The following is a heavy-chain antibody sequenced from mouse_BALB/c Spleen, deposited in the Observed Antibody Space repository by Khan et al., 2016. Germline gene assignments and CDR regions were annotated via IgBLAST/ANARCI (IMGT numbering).Heavy chain of an antibody. Sequence: EVQLVESGGGLVQPGGSLRLSCATSGFTFTDYYMSWVRQPPGKALEWLGFIRNKANGYTTEYSASVKGRFTISRDNSQSILYLQMNTLGAEDSATYYCARKGAARATGYAMDYWGQGTSVTVSS. CDR3: ARKGAARATGYAMDY. V-gene: IGHV7-3*02. CDR2: IRNKANGYTT. D-gene: IGHD3-1*01. J-gene: IGHJ4*01. CDR1: GFTFTDYY.